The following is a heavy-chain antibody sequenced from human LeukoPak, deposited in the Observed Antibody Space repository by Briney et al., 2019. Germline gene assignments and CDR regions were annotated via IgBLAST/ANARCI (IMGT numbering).Heavy chain of an antibody. J-gene: IGHJ4*02. CDR2: IYTSGST. D-gene: IGHD3-16*01. V-gene: IGHV4-4*07. Sequence: PSETLSLTRTDSGGSISSYYWSWIRQPPGEGLEWIGRIYTSGSTNYNPSLKSRVTMSVDTSNNQFSLKLSSVTAADTAVYYCARIGQVYVWGTPTQTEYYFDYWGQGTLVTVSS. CDR3: ARIGQVYVWGTPTQTEYYFDY. CDR1: GGSISSYY.